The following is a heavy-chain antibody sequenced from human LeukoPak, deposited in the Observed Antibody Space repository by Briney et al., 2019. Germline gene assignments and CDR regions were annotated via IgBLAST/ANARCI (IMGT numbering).Heavy chain of an antibody. CDR1: GYTFTSYY. J-gene: IGHJ4*02. V-gene: IGHV1-46*01. CDR3: ARDRLPVAGFDY. CDR2: INPSGGST. D-gene: IGHD6-19*01. Sequence: ASVKVSCTASGYTFTSYYMHWVRQAPGQGLEWMGIINPSGGSTSYAQKFQGRVTMTRDTSTSTVYMELSSLRSEDTAVYYCARDRLPVAGFDYWGQGTLVTVSS.